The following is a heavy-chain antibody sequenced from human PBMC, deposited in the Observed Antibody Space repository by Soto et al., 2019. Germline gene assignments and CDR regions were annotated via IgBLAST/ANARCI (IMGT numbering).Heavy chain of an antibody. CDR1: GYTFTSYD. CDR3: PIKEDIVVVVAARTDSMDV. J-gene: IGHJ6*02. V-gene: IGHV1-8*02. D-gene: IGHD2-15*01. CDR2: MNPNSGNT. Sequence: TSVKVSCKASGYTFTSYDINWVRQATGQGLEWMGWMNPNSGNTGYAQTFQGRVTMTRNNSIRTAYMELRRLRSEDTDVYYCPIKEDIVVVVAARTDSMDVWG.